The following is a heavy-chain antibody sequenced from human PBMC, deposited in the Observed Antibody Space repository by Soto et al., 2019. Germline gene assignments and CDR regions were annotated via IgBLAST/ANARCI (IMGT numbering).Heavy chain of an antibody. D-gene: IGHD2-15*01. J-gene: IGHJ6*02. CDR3: ARARNSLISIFSGMDV. CDR1: GFTFSSYG. Sequence: ESGGGVVQPGRSLRLSCAASGFTFSSYGMHWVRQAPGKGLEWVAVIWYDGSNKYYADSVKGRFTISRDNSKNTLYLQMNNLRAEDTAVYYCARARNSLISIFSGMDVWGQGTTVTVSS. CDR2: IWYDGSNK. V-gene: IGHV3-33*01.